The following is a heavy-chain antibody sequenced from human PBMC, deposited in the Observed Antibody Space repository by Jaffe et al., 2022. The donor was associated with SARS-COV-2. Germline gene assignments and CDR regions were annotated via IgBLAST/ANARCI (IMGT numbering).Heavy chain of an antibody. V-gene: IGHV3-30-3*01. D-gene: IGHD2-15*01. CDR3: YCLGP. J-gene: IGHJ5*02. CDR2: ISYEGSDK. CDR1: GFSFNSLA. Sequence: QVQLVESGGGVVQPGRSLRLSCAASGFSFNSLAMHWVRQAPGKGLEWVAAISYEGSDKFYAASVRGRFTISRDNSNNILYLHMDSLRTEDTAVYYCYCLGPWGQGTLVSVSS.